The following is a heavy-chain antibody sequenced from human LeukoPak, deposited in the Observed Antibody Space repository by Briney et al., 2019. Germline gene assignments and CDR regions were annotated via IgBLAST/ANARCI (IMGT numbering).Heavy chain of an antibody. V-gene: IGHV3-7*01. CDR2: IKEDGSET. Sequence: GGSLRLSCAASGFSFSTYWMSWVRQAPGKGLEWVANIKEDGSETYCVDSLRGRFTISRDNVKNSLYLQINSLRVEDTAVYYCGRDSFETDIDYWGQGTLVTVSS. D-gene: IGHD1-14*01. CDR1: GFSFSTYW. J-gene: IGHJ4*02. CDR3: GRDSFETDIDY.